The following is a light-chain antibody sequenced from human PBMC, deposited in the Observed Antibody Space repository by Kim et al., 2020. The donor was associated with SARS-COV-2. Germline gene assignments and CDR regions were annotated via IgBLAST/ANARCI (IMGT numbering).Light chain of an antibody. V-gene: IGLV2-14*01. J-gene: IGLJ2*01. CDR2: EVN. CDR3: SSYTYDTTT. Sequence: PGQSITISCTGISSYVGDYKYVSWYQQRPGKAPKLMLYEVNRRPSGVSDRFSASKSGNTASLTISGLQADDEADYYCSSYTYDTTTFGGGTKVTVL. CDR1: SSYVGDYKY.